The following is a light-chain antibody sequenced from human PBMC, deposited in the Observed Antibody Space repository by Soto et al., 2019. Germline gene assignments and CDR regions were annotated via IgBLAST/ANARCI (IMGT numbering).Light chain of an antibody. Sequence: QSALTQPASVSGSPGQSITISCTGTSSDVGAYNYVSWYQQHPGKAPKLMIFEVSDRPSGVSNRFSGSKSGNTASLTISGLQAEDGAYYYCSSYTSSNTLVFGGGTKLTVL. J-gene: IGLJ2*01. CDR3: SSYTSSNTLV. CDR1: SSDVGAYNY. CDR2: EVS. V-gene: IGLV2-14*01.